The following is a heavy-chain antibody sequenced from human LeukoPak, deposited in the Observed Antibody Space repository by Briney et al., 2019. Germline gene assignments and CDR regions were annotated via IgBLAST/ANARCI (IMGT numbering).Heavy chain of an antibody. V-gene: IGHV1-2*02. CDR1: GYTFTGYY. CDR2: INPSSGGT. J-gene: IGHJ4*02. D-gene: IGHD4-23*01. CDR3: FLSRVGDYFDY. Sequence: ASVKVSCKASGYTFTGYYMHWVRQAPGQGLEWMGWINPSSGGTNYAQKFQGRVTMTRDTSISTAYMELSRLRSDDTAVYYCFLSRVGDYFDYWGQGTLVTVSS.